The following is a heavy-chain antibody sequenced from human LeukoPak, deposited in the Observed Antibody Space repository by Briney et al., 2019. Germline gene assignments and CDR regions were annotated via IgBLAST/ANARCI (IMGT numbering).Heavy chain of an antibody. CDR1: GGTFSNYA. CDR3: ARGWSGTVDY. V-gene: IGHV1-69*05. J-gene: IGHJ4*02. Sequence: ASVKVSCKASGGTFSNYAISWVRQGPGQGLEWMGGIIPIFGTANYAQKFQGRVAITTDESTSTAYMELSSLRSEDTAVYYCARGWSGTVDYWGQGTLVTVSS. D-gene: IGHD3-10*02. CDR2: IIPIFGTA.